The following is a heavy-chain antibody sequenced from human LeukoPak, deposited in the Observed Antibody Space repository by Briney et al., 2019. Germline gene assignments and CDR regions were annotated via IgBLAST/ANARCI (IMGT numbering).Heavy chain of an antibody. V-gene: IGHV4-34*01. CDR1: GGSISSYY. J-gene: IGHJ6*02. D-gene: IGHD2-2*01. CDR2: INHSGST. Sequence: SETLSLTCTVSGGSISSYYWSWIRQPLGKGLEWIGEINHSGSTNYNPSLKSRVTISVDTSKNQFSLKLSSVTAADTAVYYCARGPPAKPGTGYYYGMDAWGQGTTVTVSS. CDR3: ARGPPAKPGTGYYYGMDA.